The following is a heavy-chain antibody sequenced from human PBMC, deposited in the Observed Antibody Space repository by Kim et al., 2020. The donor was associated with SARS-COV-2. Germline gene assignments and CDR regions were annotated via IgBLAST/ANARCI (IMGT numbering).Heavy chain of an antibody. D-gene: IGHD3-3*01. V-gene: IGHV1-58*01. CDR2: IVVGSGFT. Sequence: SVKVSCKASGFSFSSSAVQWVRQARGQRLEWIGWIVVGSGFTNYAHSFQERVTITRDMPTSTAYMELSSLTSEDTAVYYCAADVGVLIIDYYGMDVWGQ. CDR1: GFSFSSSA. J-gene: IGHJ6*02. CDR3: AADVGVLIIDYYGMDV.